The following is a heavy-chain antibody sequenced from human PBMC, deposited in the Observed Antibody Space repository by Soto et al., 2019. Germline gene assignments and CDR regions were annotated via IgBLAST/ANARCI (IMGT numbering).Heavy chain of an antibody. J-gene: IGHJ4*02. CDR2: IYYSGST. D-gene: IGHD4-4*01. CDR1: GGSISSGDYY. CDR3: ASTHYSNYRISSPVLYY. Sequence: PSETLSLTCTVSGGSISSGDYYWSWIRQPPGKGLEWIGYIYYSGSTYYNPSLKSRVTISVDTSKNQFSLKLSSVTAADTAVYYCASTHYSNYRISSPVLYYWGQGTLVTVSS. V-gene: IGHV4-30-4*01.